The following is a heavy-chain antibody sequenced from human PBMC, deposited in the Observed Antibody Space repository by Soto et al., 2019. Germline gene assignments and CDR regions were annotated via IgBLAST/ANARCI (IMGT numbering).Heavy chain of an antibody. D-gene: IGHD2-2*01. V-gene: IGHV3-49*03. CDR1: GFTLCVYA. CDR3: TRERYCSSTSCYFYCYYMDV. Sequence: SLRLSCTACGFTLCVYAMSWLLQNQGKGLEWVGFIRSKAYGGTTEYAASVKGRFTISRDDSKSIAYLQMNSLKTEDTAVYYCTRERYCSSTSCYFYCYYMDVWGKGTTVTVSS. J-gene: IGHJ6*03. CDR2: IRSKAYGGTT.